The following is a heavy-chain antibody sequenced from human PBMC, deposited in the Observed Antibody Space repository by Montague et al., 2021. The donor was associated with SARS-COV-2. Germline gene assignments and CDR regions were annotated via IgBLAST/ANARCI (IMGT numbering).Heavy chain of an antibody. J-gene: IGHJ3*02. Sequence: SETLSLTCTVSGASVGSSDGGWIRQSPGKGLEWIGYFYSVGSTDYNPSLKSRATISRDTSKNQFSLKVRSVTAADTAVYYCARETMTADAFDIWGQGTMVTVSS. V-gene: IGHV4-59*02. D-gene: IGHD1-14*01. CDR3: ARETMTADAFDI. CDR2: FYSVGST. CDR1: GASVGSSD.